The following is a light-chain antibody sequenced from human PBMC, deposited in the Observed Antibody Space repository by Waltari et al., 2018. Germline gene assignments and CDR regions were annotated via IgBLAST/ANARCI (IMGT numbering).Light chain of an antibody. CDR2: DES. CDR1: QDIRKN. J-gene: IGKJ4*01. V-gene: IGKV1-33*01. CDR3: QQYDNLPLT. Sequence: DIQMTQSPSSLSASVGDRVTITCQASQDIRKNLNWFQQKPGKAPQVLIFDESKSPAAVPSRFIGSGSGTDFAFTISSLQPEDIGTYYCQQYDNLPLTFGGGTRVEIK.